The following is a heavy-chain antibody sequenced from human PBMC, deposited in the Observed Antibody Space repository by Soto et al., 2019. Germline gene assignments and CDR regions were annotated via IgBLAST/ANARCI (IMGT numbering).Heavy chain of an antibody. J-gene: IGHJ4*02. D-gene: IGHD2-2*02. Sequence: HPGGSLRLSCAASGFTFSSYAMHWVRQAPGKGLEWVAVISYDGSNKYYADSVKGRFTISRDNSKNTLYLQMNSLRAEDTAVYYCARDVFGIVLVPAAILNYWGQGTLVTVSS. CDR1: GFTFSSYA. CDR3: ARDVFGIVLVPAAILNY. CDR2: ISYDGSNK. V-gene: IGHV3-30-3*01.